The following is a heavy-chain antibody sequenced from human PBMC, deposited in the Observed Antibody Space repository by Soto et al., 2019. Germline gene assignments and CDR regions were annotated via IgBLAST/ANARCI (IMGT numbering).Heavy chain of an antibody. CDR3: ARVLRDYPFYYYYMDV. Sequence: QLQLQESGPGLVKPSETLSLTCTVSSGSISSSNYFWAWIRQPPGKGLEWIGNIYYDGSTYYNPSLKTRVTISVDTSKNQFSLKLSSVTAADTAVYYCARVLRDYPFYYYYMDVWGKGTTVTVSS. CDR2: IYYDGST. D-gene: IGHD3-10*01. CDR1: SGSISSSNYF. V-gene: IGHV4-39*01. J-gene: IGHJ6*03.